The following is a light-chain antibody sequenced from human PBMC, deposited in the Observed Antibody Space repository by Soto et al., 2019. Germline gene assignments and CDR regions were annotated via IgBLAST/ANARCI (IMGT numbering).Light chain of an antibody. J-gene: IGLJ1*01. CDR2: DVS. V-gene: IGLV2-14*01. CDR1: SSDVGGYNY. CDR3: SSYTSSSFYV. Sequence: QSALTQPASVSGSPGQSITISCTGTSSDVGGYNYVSWYQQHPGKAPKLMIYDVSNWPSGVSNRFSGSKSGNTASLTISGLQAEDEADYYCSSYTSSSFYVFGTGTQLTVL.